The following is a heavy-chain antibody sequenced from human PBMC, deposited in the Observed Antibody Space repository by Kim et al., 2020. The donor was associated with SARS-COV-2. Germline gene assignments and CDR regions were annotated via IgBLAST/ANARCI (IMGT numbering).Heavy chain of an antibody. J-gene: IGHJ3*02. CDR2: INHSGST. V-gene: IGHV4-34*01. Sequence: SETLSLTCAVYGGSFSGYYWSWIRQPPGKGLEWIGEINHSGSTNYNPSLKSRVTISVDTSKNQFSLKLSSVTAADTAVYYCARSRSLRIAHLPRGAFDIWGQGTMVTVSS. CDR3: ARSRSLRIAHLPRGAFDI. CDR1: GGSFSGYY. D-gene: IGHD2-21*01.